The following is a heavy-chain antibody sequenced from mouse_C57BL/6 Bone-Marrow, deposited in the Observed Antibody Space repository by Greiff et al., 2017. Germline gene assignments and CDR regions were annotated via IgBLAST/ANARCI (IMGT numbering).Heavy chain of an antibody. CDR2: ISDGGSYT. J-gene: IGHJ4*01. D-gene: IGHD2-3*01. Sequence: VQLKESGGGLVKPGGSLKLSCAASGFTFSSYAMSWVRQTPEKRLEWVATISDGGSYTYYPDNVKGRFTISRDNAKNNLYLQMSHLKSEDTAMYYCARWLLGAMDYWDRGTSVTVSS. CDR3: ARWLLGAMDY. V-gene: IGHV5-4*01. CDR1: GFTFSSYA.